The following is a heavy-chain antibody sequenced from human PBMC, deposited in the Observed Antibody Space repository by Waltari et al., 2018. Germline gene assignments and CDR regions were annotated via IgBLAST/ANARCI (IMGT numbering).Heavy chain of an antibody. CDR2: IYSGGST. Sequence: EVQLVESGGGLIQPGGSLRLSCAASGFTVSSNYMSWVRQAPGKGLEWVSVIYSGGSTYYAESVKGRLTISRDNSKNTLYLQMNSLRAEDTSVYYCARDLTYYGSGSYGWFDPWGQGTLVTVSS. D-gene: IGHD3-10*01. CDR1: GFTVSSNY. CDR3: ARDLTYYGSGSYGWFDP. V-gene: IGHV3-53*01. J-gene: IGHJ5*02.